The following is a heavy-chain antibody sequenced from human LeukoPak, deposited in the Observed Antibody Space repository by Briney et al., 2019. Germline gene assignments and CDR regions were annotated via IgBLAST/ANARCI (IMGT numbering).Heavy chain of an antibody. Sequence: GGSLRLSCAASGFTFTTYSMNWVRQAPGKGLEWVSYISSSSSTIYYADSVKGRFTISRDNAKNSLYLQMNSLRAEDTAVYYCARDSSSSWYYFEYWGQGTLVTVSS. J-gene: IGHJ4*02. D-gene: IGHD6-13*01. CDR3: ARDSSSSWYYFEY. CDR2: ISSSSSTI. V-gene: IGHV3-48*01. CDR1: GFTFTTYS.